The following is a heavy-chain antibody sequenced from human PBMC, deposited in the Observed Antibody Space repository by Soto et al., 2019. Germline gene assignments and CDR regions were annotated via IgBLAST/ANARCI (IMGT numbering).Heavy chain of an antibody. CDR1: GGSISGRC. D-gene: IGHD3-22*01. CDR3: AKSHYDSSGYYIIDH. CDR2: FCYTGST. V-gene: IGHV4-59*01. J-gene: IGHJ5*02. Sequence: SETLSLTCTDSGGSISGRCWSWVRQSPGKGLEWIGYFCYTGSTNYNPSLKSRVTISVDRSKTQCSLKLTSVTAADTAVYYCAKSHYDSSGYYIIDHWGQGTLVTVSS.